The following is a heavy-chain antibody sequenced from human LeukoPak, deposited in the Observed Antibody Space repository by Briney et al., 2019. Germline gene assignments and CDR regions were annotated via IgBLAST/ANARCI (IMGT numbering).Heavy chain of an antibody. D-gene: IGHD6-19*01. J-gene: IGHJ4*02. CDR3: ARDQRWQWLVPGYFDY. CDR2: IKQDGSEK. CDR1: GFTFSSYA. Sequence: GGSLRLSCAASGFTFSSYAMSWVRQAPGKGLEWVANIKQDGSEKYYVDSVKGRFTISRDKAKNSLYLQMNSLRAEDTAVYYCARDQRWQWLVPGYFDYWGQGTLVTVSS. V-gene: IGHV3-7*01.